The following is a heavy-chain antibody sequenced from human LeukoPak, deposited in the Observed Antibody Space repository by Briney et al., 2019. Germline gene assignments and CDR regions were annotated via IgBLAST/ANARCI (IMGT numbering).Heavy chain of an antibody. Sequence: SETLSLTCAVYGGSFSGYYWSWIRQPPGKGLEWIGEINHSGSTNYNPSLKSRVTISVDTSKNQFSLKLSSVTAADTAVYYCARAYSSGWLVSPDWFDPWGRGTLVTVSS. CDR3: ARAYSSGWLVSPDWFDP. D-gene: IGHD6-13*01. J-gene: IGHJ5*02. CDR1: GGSFSGYY. V-gene: IGHV4-34*01. CDR2: INHSGST.